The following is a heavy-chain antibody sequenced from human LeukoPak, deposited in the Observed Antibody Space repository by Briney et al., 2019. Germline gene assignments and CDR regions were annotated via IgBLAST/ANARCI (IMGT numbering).Heavy chain of an antibody. CDR3: ARDETMLPPAFDI. Sequence: GGSLRLSCAASGFTFSSYSMNWVRQAPGKGLEWVSSISSSSSYIYYADSVKGRFTISRDNAKNSLYLQMNSLRAEDTAVYYCARDETMLPPAFDIWGQGTMVTVSS. J-gene: IGHJ3*02. CDR2: ISSSSSYI. D-gene: IGHD2-8*01. V-gene: IGHV3-21*01. CDR1: GFTFSSYS.